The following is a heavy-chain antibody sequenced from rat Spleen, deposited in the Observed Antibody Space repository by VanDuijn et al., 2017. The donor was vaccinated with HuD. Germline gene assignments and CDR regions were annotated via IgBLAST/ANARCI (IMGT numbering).Heavy chain of an antibody. Sequence: EVQLQESGPGLVKPSQSLSLTCSVTGYSITSNYWGWIRKFPGNKMEWMGYIHSAGSTNYNPSLKSRISITRGTSKNQFFLQVSSVTTEDTATYYCARSEGVHYYLPFADWGQGTLVTISS. J-gene: IGHJ3*01. CDR2: IHSAGST. D-gene: IGHD1-1*01. CDR3: ARSEGVHYYLPFAD. CDR1: GYSITSNY. V-gene: IGHV3-3*01.